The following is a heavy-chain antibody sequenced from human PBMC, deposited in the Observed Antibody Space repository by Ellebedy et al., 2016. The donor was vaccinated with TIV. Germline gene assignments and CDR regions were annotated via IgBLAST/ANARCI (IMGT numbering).Heavy chain of an antibody. J-gene: IGHJ4*02. CDR3: ARGGIGVGADS. CDR2: AYYSGST. D-gene: IGHD1-26*01. V-gene: IGHV4-59*08. CDR1: DGSIRPYY. Sequence: SETLSLTCVVSDGSIRPYYWTWIRQSPGRGLEWIGYAYYSGSTDYNPSLESRVTISSDTSTNRFSLKLSSVTAADTAVYYCARGGIGVGADSWGQGTLVTVSS.